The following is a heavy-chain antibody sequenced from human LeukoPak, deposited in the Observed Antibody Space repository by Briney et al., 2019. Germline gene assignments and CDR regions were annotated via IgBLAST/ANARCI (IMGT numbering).Heavy chain of an antibody. V-gene: IGHV4-59*01. CDR2: IYYSGST. D-gene: IGHD1-26*01. J-gene: IGHJ5*02. Sequence: PSGTLSLTCAVSGGSISSYYWSWIRQPPGKGLEWIGYIYYSGSTNYNPSLKSRVTISVDTSKNQFSLKLSSVTAADTAVYYCAREIDPRGELLPHVFDPWGQGTLVTVSS. CDR1: GGSISSYY. CDR3: AREIDPRGELLPHVFDP.